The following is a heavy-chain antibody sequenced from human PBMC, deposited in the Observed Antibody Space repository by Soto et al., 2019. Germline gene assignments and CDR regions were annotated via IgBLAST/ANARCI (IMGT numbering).Heavy chain of an antibody. CDR3: AKDMQWLVRGVLSV. D-gene: IGHD6-19*01. J-gene: IGHJ4*02. Sequence: EVQLLESGGGLVQPGGSLRLSCAASGFTFSSYAMSWVRQAPGKGLEWVSAISGSGGSTYYADSVKVRFTISRDNSKNTLYLQLNSLRAEDTAVYYCAKDMQWLVRGVLSVWGQGTLVTVSS. V-gene: IGHV3-23*01. CDR2: ISGSGGST. CDR1: GFTFSSYA.